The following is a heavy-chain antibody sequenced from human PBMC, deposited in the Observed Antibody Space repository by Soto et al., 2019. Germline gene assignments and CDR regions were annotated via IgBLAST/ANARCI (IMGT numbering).Heavy chain of an antibody. Sequence: GGSLRLSCAAPGFILNNYAMSWVRQAPGKGLEWVSSISTSGGSAYYADSVKGRFTISRDKSKDTVYLQMNSLRVEDTAMYHCANLPARTGGRAYFDYWGQGTVVTVSS. CDR2: ISTSGGSA. CDR3: ANLPARTGGRAYFDY. J-gene: IGHJ4*02. V-gene: IGHV3-23*01. CDR1: GFILNNYA. D-gene: IGHD3-16*01.